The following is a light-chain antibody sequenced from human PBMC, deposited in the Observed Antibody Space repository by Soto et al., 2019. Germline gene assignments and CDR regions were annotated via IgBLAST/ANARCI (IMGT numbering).Light chain of an antibody. J-gene: IGKJ5*01. Sequence: EVVMTQSPATLSVSLGESATLSCRASQSVDGYFAWYQQKPGQAPRLLIYGASTRATGVTARFRGGGSGTEFTLTISSLQSEDSAVYYCQQYHKWPPITFGQGTRLEIK. CDR3: QQYHKWPPIT. V-gene: IGKV3-15*01. CDR2: GAS. CDR1: QSVDGY.